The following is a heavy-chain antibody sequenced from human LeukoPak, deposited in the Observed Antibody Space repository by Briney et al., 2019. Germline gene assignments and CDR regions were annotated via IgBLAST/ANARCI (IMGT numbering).Heavy chain of an antibody. D-gene: IGHD2-2*01. Sequence: VSVKVSCKASGYTFTGYYLHWVRQAPGQGLEWMGWINPNCGGTDYAQKFQGRVSMSRDKSISTAYMELKWLRSDDTAVYYCARGGYCSSTSCFVLAADFDYWGQGNPVSLSS. CDR1: GYTFTGYY. J-gene: IGHJ4*02. CDR2: INPNCGGT. CDR3: ARGGYCSSTSCFVLAADFDY. V-gene: IGHV1-2*02.